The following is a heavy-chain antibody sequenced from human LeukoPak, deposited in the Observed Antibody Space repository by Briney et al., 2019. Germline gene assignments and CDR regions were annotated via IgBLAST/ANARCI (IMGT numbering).Heavy chain of an antibody. V-gene: IGHV1-69*04. CDR2: IIPILGIA. CDR1: GGTFSSYA. D-gene: IGHD4-23*01. J-gene: IGHJ5*02. CDR3: ARDTRGRTVAPLS. Sequence: SVKVSCKASGGTFSSYAISWVRQAPGQGLEWMGRIIPILGIANYAQKFQGRVTITADKSTSTAYMELSSLRSEGTAVYYCARDTRGRTVAPLSWGQGTLVTVSS.